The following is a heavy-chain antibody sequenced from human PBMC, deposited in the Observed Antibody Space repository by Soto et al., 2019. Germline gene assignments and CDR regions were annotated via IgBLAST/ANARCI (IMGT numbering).Heavy chain of an antibody. CDR3: AKWGWRGTVTYYYGMDV. Sequence: QPGGSLRLSCAASGFTFSSYGMHWVRQAPGKGLEWVAVISYDGSNKYYADSVKGRFTISRDNSKNTLYLQMNSLRAEDTAVYYCAKWGWRGTVTYYYGMDVWGQGTTVTVSS. CDR2: ISYDGSNK. D-gene: IGHD4-17*01. V-gene: IGHV3-30*18. J-gene: IGHJ6*02. CDR1: GFTFSSYG.